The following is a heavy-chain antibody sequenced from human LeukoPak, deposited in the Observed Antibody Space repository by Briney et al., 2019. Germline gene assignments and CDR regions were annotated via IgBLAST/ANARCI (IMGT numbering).Heavy chain of an antibody. Sequence: KPSETLSLTCVVSGDSFSSHYWTWIRQSPGKGLEWIGYISYIGSTNYNPSLKSRVTISIDTSKNQFSLKLRSVTAADTAVYYCARDLVTVTKGFDTWGQGTMVSVSS. CDR1: GDSFSSHY. D-gene: IGHD4-17*01. CDR3: ARDLVTVTKGFDT. CDR2: ISYIGST. J-gene: IGHJ3*02. V-gene: IGHV4-59*11.